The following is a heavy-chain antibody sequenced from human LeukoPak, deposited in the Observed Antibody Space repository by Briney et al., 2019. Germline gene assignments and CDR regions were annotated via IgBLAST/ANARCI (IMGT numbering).Heavy chain of an antibody. CDR3: ARGRRITMVRAVHPQKLGAFDI. D-gene: IGHD3-10*01. CDR2: INHSGST. J-gene: IGHJ3*02. V-gene: IGHV4-34*01. CDR1: GGSFSGYY. Sequence: SETLSLTCAVYGGSFSGYYWSWIRQPPGKGLEWIGEINHSGSTNYNPSLKSRVTISVDTSKNQFSLKLSSVTAADTAVYYCARGRRITMVRAVHPQKLGAFDIWGQGTMVTVSS.